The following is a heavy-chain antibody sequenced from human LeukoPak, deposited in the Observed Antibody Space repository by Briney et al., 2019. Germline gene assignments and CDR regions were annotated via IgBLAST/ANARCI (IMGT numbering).Heavy chain of an antibody. Sequence: SVKVSCKASGGTFSSYAISWVRQAPGQGLEWMGGIIPIFGTANYAQKFQGRATITADESTSTAYMELSSLRSEDTAVYYCARGVCGGDCYYNWFDPWGQGTLVTVSS. J-gene: IGHJ5*02. D-gene: IGHD2-21*02. CDR1: GGTFSSYA. V-gene: IGHV1-69*13. CDR2: IIPIFGTA. CDR3: ARGVCGGDCYYNWFDP.